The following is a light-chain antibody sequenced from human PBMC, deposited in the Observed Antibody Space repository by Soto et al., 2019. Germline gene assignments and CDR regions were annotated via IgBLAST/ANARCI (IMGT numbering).Light chain of an antibody. J-gene: IGKJ1*01. CDR2: DAS. Sequence: EIVLTQSPGTLSLSQGERVTLSCRASQSLSSGYLAWYQQKFGQAPRLLIYDASRRATGIPERFSGSGSGTDFTLTINRLEPEDFAVYYCQQYGSSPTFGLGTKVDIK. CDR1: QSLSSGY. CDR3: QQYGSSPT. V-gene: IGKV3-20*01.